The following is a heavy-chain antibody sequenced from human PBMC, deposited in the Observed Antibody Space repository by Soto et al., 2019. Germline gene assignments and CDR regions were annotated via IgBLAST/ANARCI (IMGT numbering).Heavy chain of an antibody. V-gene: IGHV4-59*01. Sequence: SETLSLTCTVSGGSISSYYWSWIRQPPGKGLEWIGYIYYSGSTNYNPSLKSRVTISVDTSKNQFSLKLSSVTAADTAVYYCAITTAPRGEHQLVRNLHTFDYWGQGTLVTVSS. D-gene: IGHD6-13*01. CDR2: IYYSGST. CDR3: AITTAPRGEHQLVRNLHTFDY. J-gene: IGHJ4*02. CDR1: GGSISSYY.